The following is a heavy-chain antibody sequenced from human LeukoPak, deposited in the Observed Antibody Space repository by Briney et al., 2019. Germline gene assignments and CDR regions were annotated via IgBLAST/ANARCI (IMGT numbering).Heavy chain of an antibody. D-gene: IGHD6-13*01. CDR1: GGSISSSSYY. J-gene: IGHJ4*02. Sequence: SETLSLTCTVSGGSISSSSYYWGWIRQPPGKGLEWIGSIYYSGSTYYNPSLKSRVTISVDTSKNQFSLKLSSVTAADTAVYYCGRGIAAAGRDFDYWGQGTLVTVSS. CDR2: IYYSGST. CDR3: GRGIAAAGRDFDY. V-gene: IGHV4-39*07.